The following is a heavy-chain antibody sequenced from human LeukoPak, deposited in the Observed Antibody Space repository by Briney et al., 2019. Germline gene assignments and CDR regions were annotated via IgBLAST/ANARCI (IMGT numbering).Heavy chain of an antibody. J-gene: IGHJ4*02. CDR1: GYTFTSYD. V-gene: IGHV1-18*01. D-gene: IGHD6-19*01. Sequence: ASVKVSCKASGYTFTSYDINWVRQATGQGLEWMGWISAYNGNTNYAQKLQGRVTMTTDTSTSTAYMELRSLRSDDTAVYYCARARPIAVAGRFDYWGQGTLVTVSS. CDR2: ISAYNGNT. CDR3: ARARPIAVAGRFDY.